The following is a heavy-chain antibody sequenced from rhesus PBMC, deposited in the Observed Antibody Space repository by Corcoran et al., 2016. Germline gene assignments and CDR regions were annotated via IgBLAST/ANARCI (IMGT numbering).Heavy chain of an antibody. D-gene: IGHD2-21*01. Sequence: QVQLQESGPGLVQPSETLSLTCAVSGGSIRSTYWTWIRPPPRTGLSWIGRISGSGGRPAYNPSRKSRVTISTDTSKNQFSRKLSSVTAADTAVDYCAGSYCTGSGCYLLYGLDSWGQGVVVTVSS. V-gene: IGHV4-160*01. CDR3: AGSYCTGSGCYLLYGLDS. CDR1: GGSIRSTY. J-gene: IGHJ6*01. CDR2: ISGSGGRP.